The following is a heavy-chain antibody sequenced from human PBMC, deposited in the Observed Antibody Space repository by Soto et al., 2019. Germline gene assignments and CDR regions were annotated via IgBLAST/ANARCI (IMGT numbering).Heavy chain of an antibody. CDR1: GDSISGGNYY. CDR2: IYYTGTT. Sequence: PSETLSLPCPVPGDSISGGNYYWTWNRQPPGRGREWIGYIYYTGTTHYSPYLRSRVTMSVDTSKNQISLTLTSLTPADTAGYFCARLYTYGYYHFDHWGQGTLVTVSS. D-gene: IGHD3-22*01. V-gene: IGHV4-31*03. CDR3: ARLYTYGYYHFDH. J-gene: IGHJ4*02.